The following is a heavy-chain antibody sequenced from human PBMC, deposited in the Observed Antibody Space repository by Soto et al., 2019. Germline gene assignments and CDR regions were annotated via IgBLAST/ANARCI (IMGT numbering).Heavy chain of an antibody. D-gene: IGHD2-2*01. CDR3: GRDSYAATSWFDP. CDR1: GYTFTSYG. Sequence: ASVKVSCKASGYTFTSYGISWVRQAPGQGLEWMGRISAYIGNTNYAQKLQGRVTMTTDTSTSTADMEPRSLRSDDTGEYNCGRDSYAATSWFDPWGQGTLVTVSS. CDR2: ISAYIGNT. V-gene: IGHV1-18*01. J-gene: IGHJ5*02.